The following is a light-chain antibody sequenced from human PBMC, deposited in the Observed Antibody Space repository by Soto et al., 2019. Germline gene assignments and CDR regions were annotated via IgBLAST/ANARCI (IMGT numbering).Light chain of an antibody. V-gene: IGKV1-5*01. CDR2: DAS. Sequence: DFQMTQSPSTLSASVGDRVTITCRASQNIRSRLAWFQQKPGKAPKLLIYDASSLESGVPQRFSGSGSGTEFTLTISRLQTDDFSTYYCQQYHSYWPVGQGTKVDIX. CDR3: QQYHSYWP. J-gene: IGKJ1*01. CDR1: QNIRSR.